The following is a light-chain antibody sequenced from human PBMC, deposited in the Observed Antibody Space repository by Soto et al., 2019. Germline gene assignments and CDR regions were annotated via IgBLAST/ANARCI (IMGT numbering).Light chain of an antibody. Sequence: DIQMTQSPSTLSASVGDTVTITCRASESISIWLAWYQQKPGKAPNLLINKASSLQSEVPSRFSGSGSGTEFTLTITSLQPDDFGVYYRQQYKSSSTFGQGTKVEIK. J-gene: IGKJ1*01. CDR1: ESISIW. CDR3: QQYKSSST. V-gene: IGKV1-5*03. CDR2: KAS.